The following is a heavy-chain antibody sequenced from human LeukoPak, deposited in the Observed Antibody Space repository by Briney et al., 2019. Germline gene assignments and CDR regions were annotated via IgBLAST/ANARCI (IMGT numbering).Heavy chain of an antibody. CDR3: ARISGYSGSFGAFDI. V-gene: IGHV5-51*01. CDR1: GYSFTSYW. J-gene: IGHJ3*02. CDR2: IYPGDSDT. Sequence: GESLKISCKGSGYSFTSYWIGWVRQMPGKGLEWMGIIYPGDSDTRYSPSFQGQVTISADKSISTAYLQWSSLKASDTAMYYCARISGYSGSFGAFDIWGQGTIVSVSS. D-gene: IGHD1-26*01.